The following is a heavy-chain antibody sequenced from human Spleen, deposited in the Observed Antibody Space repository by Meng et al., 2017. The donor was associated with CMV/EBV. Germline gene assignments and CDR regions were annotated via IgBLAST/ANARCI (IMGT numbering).Heavy chain of an antibody. CDR3: ARDLEYCGSTTCYEDCFDP. Sequence: ASVKVSCKASGYTFTSYGISWVRQAPGQGLEWMGWISAYNGNTHYAQKLQGRVTMTTDTSTTTAYMELRSLRSDDTAVYYCARDLEYCGSTTCYEDCFDPWGQGTLVTVSS. CDR2: ISAYNGNT. J-gene: IGHJ5*02. D-gene: IGHD2-2*01. V-gene: IGHV1-18*01. CDR1: GYTFTSYG.